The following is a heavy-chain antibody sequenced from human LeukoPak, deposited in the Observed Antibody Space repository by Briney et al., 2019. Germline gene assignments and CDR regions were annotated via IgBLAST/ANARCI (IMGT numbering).Heavy chain of an antibody. D-gene: IGHD3-10*01. J-gene: IGHJ4*02. CDR3: ARVSGYYFDY. V-gene: IGHV1-2*02. CDR1: GYTFTDYY. Sequence: ASVKVSCKASGYTFTDYYMHWVRQAPGRGLEWMGWINPNSGGTNYAQKFQGRVTMTRDTSISTAYMELSRLRPDDTAVYYCARVSGYYFDYWGQGTLVTVSS. CDR2: INPNSGGT.